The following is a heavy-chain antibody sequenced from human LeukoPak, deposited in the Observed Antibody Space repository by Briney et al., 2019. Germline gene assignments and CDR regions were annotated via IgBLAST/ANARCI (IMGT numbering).Heavy chain of an antibody. D-gene: IGHD6-19*01. J-gene: IGHJ6*02. V-gene: IGHV3-30-3*01. CDR1: GFTFSSYA. CDR2: ISYDGSNK. CDR3: ARSLTVAGTVYYYGMDV. Sequence: GGSLRLSCAASGFTFSSYAMHWVRQAPGKGLEWVAVISYDGSNKYYADSVKGRFTISRDNSKNTLYLQMNSLRAEDTAVYYCARSLTVAGTVYYYGMDVWGQGTTVTVSS.